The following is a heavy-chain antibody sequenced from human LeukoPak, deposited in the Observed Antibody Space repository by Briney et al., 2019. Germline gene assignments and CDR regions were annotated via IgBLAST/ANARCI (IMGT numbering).Heavy chain of an antibody. Sequence: SVKVSCKASGGTFSSYAISWVRQAPGQGPEWMGGIIPIFGTANYAQKFQGRVTITTDESTSTAYMELSSLRSEDTAVYYCARYSSSSAGWFDPWGQGTLVTVSS. D-gene: IGHD6-6*01. J-gene: IGHJ5*02. CDR2: IIPIFGTA. CDR1: GGTFSSYA. V-gene: IGHV1-69*05. CDR3: ARYSSSSAGWFDP.